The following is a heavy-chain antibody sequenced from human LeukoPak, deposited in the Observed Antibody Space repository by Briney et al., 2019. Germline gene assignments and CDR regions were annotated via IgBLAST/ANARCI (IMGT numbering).Heavy chain of an antibody. D-gene: IGHD6-13*01. J-gene: IGHJ4*02. CDR2: INPNSGGT. CDR1: GYTFTGYY. CDR3: ARGDGYSSSWYFEY. V-gene: IGHV1-2*02. Sequence: ASVKVSCEASGYTFTGYYMHWVRQAPGQGLEWMGWINPNSGGTNYAQKFQGRVTMTRDTSISTAYMELSRLRSDDTAVYYCARGDGYSSSWYFEYWGQGTLVTVSS.